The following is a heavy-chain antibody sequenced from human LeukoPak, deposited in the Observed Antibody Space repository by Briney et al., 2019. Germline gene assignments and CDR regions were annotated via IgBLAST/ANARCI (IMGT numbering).Heavy chain of an antibody. CDR3: AKDEYSSSSPWYYYYYMDV. CDR1: GFTFDDYA. V-gene: IGHV3-30*18. D-gene: IGHD6-6*01. Sequence: GGSLRLSCAASGFTFDDYAMHWVRQAPGKGLEWVAVISYDGSNKYYADSVKGRFTISRDNSKNTLYLQMNSLRAEDTAVYYCAKDEYSSSSPWYYYYYMDVWGKGTTVTVSS. CDR2: ISYDGSNK. J-gene: IGHJ6*03.